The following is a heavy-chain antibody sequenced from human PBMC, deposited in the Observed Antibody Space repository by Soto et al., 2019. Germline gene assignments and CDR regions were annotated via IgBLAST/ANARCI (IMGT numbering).Heavy chain of an antibody. D-gene: IGHD3-10*01. CDR1: GGSMSSPNW. CDR3: ATGTLYYYGSGGMWDS. J-gene: IGHJ4*02. V-gene: IGHV4-4*02. Sequence: QVRLQESGPGLVKPSGTLSLTCLVSGGSMSSPNWWSWVRQAPGKGLEWIAEMHHSGATNYNPSLKCPVIISIDKSKNQFSLNLSSVTAADTAVYYCATGTLYYYGSGGMWDSWGRGALVTVSS. CDR2: MHHSGAT.